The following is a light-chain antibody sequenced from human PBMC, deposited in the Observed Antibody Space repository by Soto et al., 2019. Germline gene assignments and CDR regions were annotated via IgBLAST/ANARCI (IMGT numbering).Light chain of an antibody. CDR2: DAS. CDR3: QQYNNWPPGT. CDR1: QSVSSY. J-gene: IGKJ1*01. Sequence: EIVLTQSPVTLSLSPGERATLSCRASQSVSSYLAWYQQKPGQAPRLLIYDASNRATGIPARFSGSGSGTEFTLTISSLQSEDFAVYYCQQYNNWPPGTFGQGTKVDIK. V-gene: IGKV3-11*01.